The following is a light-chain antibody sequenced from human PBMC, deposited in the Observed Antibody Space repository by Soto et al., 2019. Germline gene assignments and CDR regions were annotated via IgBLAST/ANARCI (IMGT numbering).Light chain of an antibody. CDR3: QQYGSPALDT. CDR1: QSVSSSY. CDR2: GAS. Sequence: EIVLTQSPGTLSLSPGERATLSCRASQSVSSSYLAWYQQKPGQAPRLLIYGASSRATGIPDRFSGSGSGTDFTLTISRLEPEDFAVYYCQQYGSPALDTFGQGTKVDIK. V-gene: IGKV3-20*01. J-gene: IGKJ1*01.